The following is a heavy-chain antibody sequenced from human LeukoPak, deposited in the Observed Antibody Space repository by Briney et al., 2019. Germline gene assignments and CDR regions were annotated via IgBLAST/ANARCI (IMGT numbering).Heavy chain of an antibody. CDR1: FITVCYP. CDR2: IIGGGRDT. Sequence: CCAASFITVCYPNTTVLQAPGKGLQWVSSIIGGGRDTHHADSVKGRFTISRDNSNNTLYLHMNSLRPEDTAIYFCCILLCEGVVFRPLDLWGQGALVTVSS. D-gene: IGHD2-21*01. V-gene: IGHV3-23*01. J-gene: IGHJ1*01. CDR3: CILLCEGVVFRPLDL.